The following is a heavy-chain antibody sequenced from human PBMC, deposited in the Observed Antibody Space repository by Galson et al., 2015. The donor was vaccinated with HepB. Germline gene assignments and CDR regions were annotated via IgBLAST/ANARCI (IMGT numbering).Heavy chain of an antibody. CDR1: GFTFSTYN. V-gene: IGHV3-21*01. CDR2: ISGSSYYI. D-gene: IGHD3-3*01. CDR3: ARGQGGNSDFWSAYLPDY. Sequence: SLRLSCAASGFTFSTYNMKWVRQAPGRGLEWVSSISGSTYSSISGSSYYIYYADSVKGRFTVSRDNAKNSLYLHMNNLRAEDTAAYYCARGQGGNSDFWSAYLPDYWGQGTLVTVSS. J-gene: IGHJ4*02.